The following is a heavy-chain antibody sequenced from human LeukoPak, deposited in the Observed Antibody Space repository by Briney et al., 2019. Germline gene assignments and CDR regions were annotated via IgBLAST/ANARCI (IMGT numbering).Heavy chain of an antibody. CDR2: IYHSRST. CDR3: ARDLGGAFDI. V-gene: IGHV4-30-2*01. CDR1: GGSISSGGYY. D-gene: IGHD3-16*01. J-gene: IGHJ3*02. Sequence: SETLSLTCTVSGGSISSGGYYWSWIRQPPGKGLEWIGYIYHSRSTYYNPSLKSRVTISVDRSKNQFSLKLSSVTAADTAVYYCARDLGGAFDIWGQGTMVTVSS.